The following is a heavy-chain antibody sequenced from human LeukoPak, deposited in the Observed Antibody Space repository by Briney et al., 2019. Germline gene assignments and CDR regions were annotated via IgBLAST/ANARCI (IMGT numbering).Heavy chain of an antibody. CDR1: GYTFTGYY. Sequence: ASVKVSCKASGYTFTGYYMHWVRQAPGQGLEWMGWINPNSGGTNYAQKFQGRVTMTRDTSISTAYMELSRLRSDDTAVYYCARVMVEYSSSSPLYYFDYWGQGTLVTVSS. CDR2: INPNSGGT. J-gene: IGHJ4*02. V-gene: IGHV1-2*02. D-gene: IGHD6-6*01. CDR3: ARVMVEYSSSSPLYYFDY.